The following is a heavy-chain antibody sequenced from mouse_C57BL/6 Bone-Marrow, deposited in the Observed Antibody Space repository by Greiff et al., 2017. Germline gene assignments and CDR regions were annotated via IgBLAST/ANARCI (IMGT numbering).Heavy chain of an antibody. J-gene: IGHJ1*03. D-gene: IGHD1-1*01. CDR2: ISYSGST. CDR1: GYSITSGYD. V-gene: IGHV3-1*01. CDR3: ARDLGYYYGSSWYFDV. Sequence: VQLQQSGPGLVKPSQSLSLTCTVTGYSITSGYDWHWIRHFPGNKLEWMGYISYSGSTNYNPSLKSRISITHDTSKNHFFLKLNSVTTEDTATYYCARDLGYYYGSSWYFDVWGTGTTVTVSS.